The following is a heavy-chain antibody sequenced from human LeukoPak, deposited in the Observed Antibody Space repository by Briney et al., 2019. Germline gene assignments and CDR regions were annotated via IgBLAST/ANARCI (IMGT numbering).Heavy chain of an antibody. J-gene: IGHJ4*02. Sequence: ASVKVSCKASGYTFTSYYMRWVQQAPGKGLGWMGMINHSDGSTNYAQKFQGRVTMTRDTSTSTVYMYLSGLRSDDTAVYYCARGGSIYILEGTRGVDYWGQGTLVTVSS. CDR3: ARGGSIYILEGTRGVDY. CDR1: GYTFTSYY. CDR2: INHSDGST. V-gene: IGHV1-46*01. D-gene: IGHD1-26*01.